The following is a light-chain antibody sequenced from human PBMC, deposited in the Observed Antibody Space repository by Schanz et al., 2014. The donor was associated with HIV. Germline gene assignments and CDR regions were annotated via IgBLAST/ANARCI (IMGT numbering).Light chain of an antibody. CDR2: ATS. V-gene: IGKV1-39*01. CDR3: QQSYSATPYT. J-gene: IGKJ2*01. CDR1: QSISIS. Sequence: IQLTQSPSSLSASVGDRVTITCRASQSISISLNWYQQKPGKAPRLLIYATSLLHTGVPSRFSGSGSGTHFTLTITSLQFDDFATYYCQQSYSATPYTFGQGTRLEIK.